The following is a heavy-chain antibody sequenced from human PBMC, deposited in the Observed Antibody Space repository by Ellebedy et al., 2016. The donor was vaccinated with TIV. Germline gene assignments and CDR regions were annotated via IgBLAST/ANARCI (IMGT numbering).Heavy chain of an antibody. CDR3: ARSLAGYGYIDS. CDR1: GYNFATYW. CDR2: IFPLDSDT. D-gene: IGHD5-12*01. V-gene: IGHV5-51*01. Sequence: GESLKISCKASGYNFATYWIGWLRQTPGKGLEWMGIIFPLDSDTKYSPSFQGQFTISADRTLNTAYLQWSSLRASYTAMYYCARSLAGYGYIDSWGQGTLVNVSS. J-gene: IGHJ4*02.